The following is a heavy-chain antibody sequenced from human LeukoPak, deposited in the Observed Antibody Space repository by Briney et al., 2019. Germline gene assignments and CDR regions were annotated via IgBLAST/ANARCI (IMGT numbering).Heavy chain of an antibody. D-gene: IGHD6-13*01. J-gene: IGHJ5*02. CDR2: MYSRGGT. CDR1: GFTVSDNY. Sequence: PGGSLRLSCAASGFTVSDNYMSWVRQAPGKGLEWVSVMYSRGGTYYANSVKGRFTFSRDISKNTLYLQMDGLRNEDTAMYYCARDAPQVPAAGVLASWGQGTLVIVSS. CDR3: ARDAPQVPAAGVLAS. V-gene: IGHV3-53*01.